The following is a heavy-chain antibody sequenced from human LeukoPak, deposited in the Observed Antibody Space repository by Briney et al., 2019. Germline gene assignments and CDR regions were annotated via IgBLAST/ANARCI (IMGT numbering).Heavy chain of an antibody. D-gene: IGHD6-13*01. V-gene: IGHV3-48*03. CDR2: IRSTSNTI. Sequence: PGGSQRLSCAASGFAFSSYEMNWVRQAPGKGLEWVSYIRSTSNTIYYADSVKGRFTISRDNAKNTLYLQMNSLRAEDTAVYYCASFSSSWYDGHPWGQGTLVTVSS. CDR1: GFAFSSYE. J-gene: IGHJ5*02. CDR3: ASFSSSWYDGHP.